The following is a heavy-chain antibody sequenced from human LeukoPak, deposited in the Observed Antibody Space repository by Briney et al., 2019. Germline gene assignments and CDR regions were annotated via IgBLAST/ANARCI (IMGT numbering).Heavy chain of an antibody. D-gene: IGHD6-19*01. V-gene: IGHV4-59*01. CDR3: ARGRQWLVPYYFDD. Sequence: SETLSLTCTVSGGSISSYYWSWIRQPPGKGLEWIGYIYYSGSTNYNPSLKSRVTISVDTSKNQFSLKLSSVTAADTAVYYCARGRQWLVPYYFDDWGQGTLVTVSS. CDR1: GGSISSYY. CDR2: IYYSGST. J-gene: IGHJ4*02.